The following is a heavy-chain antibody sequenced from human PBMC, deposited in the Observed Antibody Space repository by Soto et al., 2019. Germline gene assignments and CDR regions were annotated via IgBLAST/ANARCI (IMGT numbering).Heavy chain of an antibody. Sequence: SVKVSCKASGGTFSSYAISWVRQAPGQGLEWMGGIIPIFGTANYAQKFQGRVTITADESTSTAYMELSSLRSEDTAVYYCALGHCSGGSCYSGEYFQHWGQGTLVTVSS. CDR1: GGTFSSYA. D-gene: IGHD2-15*01. J-gene: IGHJ1*01. CDR2: IIPIFGTA. CDR3: ALGHCSGGSCYSGEYFQH. V-gene: IGHV1-69*13.